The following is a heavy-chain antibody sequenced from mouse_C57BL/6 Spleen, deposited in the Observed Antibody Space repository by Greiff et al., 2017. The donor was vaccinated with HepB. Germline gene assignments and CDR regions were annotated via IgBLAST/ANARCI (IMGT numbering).Heavy chain of an antibody. Sequence: EVQGVESGGGLVKPGGSLKLSCAASGFTFSSYAMSWVRQTPEKRLEWVATISDGGSYTYYPDNVKGRFTISRDNAKNNLYLQMSHLKSEDTAMYYCARAPYDYDGAYWGQGTLVTVSA. CDR2: ISDGGSYT. J-gene: IGHJ3*01. D-gene: IGHD2-4*01. V-gene: IGHV5-4*01. CDR1: GFTFSSYA. CDR3: ARAPYDYDGAY.